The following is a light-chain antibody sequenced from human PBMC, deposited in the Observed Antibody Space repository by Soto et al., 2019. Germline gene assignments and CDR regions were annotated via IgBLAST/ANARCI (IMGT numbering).Light chain of an antibody. CDR1: QDISNY. Sequence: DIQMTQSPSSLSASVGDRVTITCQASQDISNYLNWYQQKPGKAPKLLIYDASNLETGVPSRFSGSGSGTDFTFPISSLQPEDIATYYCQQYDNLVTFGGGTKVEIK. CDR2: DAS. CDR3: QQYDNLVT. V-gene: IGKV1-33*01. J-gene: IGKJ4*01.